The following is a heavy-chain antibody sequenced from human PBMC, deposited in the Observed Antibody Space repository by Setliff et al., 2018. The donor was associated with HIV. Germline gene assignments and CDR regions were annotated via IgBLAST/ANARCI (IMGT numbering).Heavy chain of an antibody. CDR2: INTNTGDP. D-gene: IGHD3-3*01. CDR3: ARDPPYYDFWSGSHFDY. J-gene: IGHJ4*02. Sequence: ASVKVSCKASGYTFTTYAVNWVRQAPGHGLEWMGWINTNTGDPTYAQGFTGRFVFSLDTSVSTAYLQISSLKAEDTAVYYCARDPPYYDFWSGSHFDYWGQGTLVTVSS. V-gene: IGHV7-4-1*02. CDR1: GYTFTTYA.